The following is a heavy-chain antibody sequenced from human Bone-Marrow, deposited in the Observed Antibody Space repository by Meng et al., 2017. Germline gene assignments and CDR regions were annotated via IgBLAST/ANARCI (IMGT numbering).Heavy chain of an antibody. D-gene: IGHD3-22*01. CDR3: ARLAYDSSGYWFDY. J-gene: IGHJ4*02. CDR2: INHSGST. CDR1: VGSFSGYY. V-gene: IGHV4-34*01. Sequence: QVQLQQVGSGLLKPSETLSLTCAVYVGSFSGYYWSWIRQPPGKGLEWIGEINHSGSTNYNPSLKSRVTISVDTSKNQFSLKLSSVTAADTAVYYCARLAYDSSGYWFDYWGQGTLVTVSS.